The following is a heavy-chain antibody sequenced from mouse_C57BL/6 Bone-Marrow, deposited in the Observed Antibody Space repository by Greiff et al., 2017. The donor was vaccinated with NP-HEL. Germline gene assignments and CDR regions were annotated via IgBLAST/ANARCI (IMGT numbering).Heavy chain of an antibody. D-gene: IGHD3-3*01. Sequence: QVQLKESGAELARPGASVKLSCKASGYTFTSYGISWVKQRTGQGLEWIGEIYPRSGNTYYNEKFKGKATLTAEKSSSTAYMELRSLTSEDSAVYFCARGGGGLWFAYWGQGTLVTVSA. CDR1: GYTFTSYG. J-gene: IGHJ3*01. V-gene: IGHV1-81*01. CDR3: ARGGGGLWFAY. CDR2: IYPRSGNT.